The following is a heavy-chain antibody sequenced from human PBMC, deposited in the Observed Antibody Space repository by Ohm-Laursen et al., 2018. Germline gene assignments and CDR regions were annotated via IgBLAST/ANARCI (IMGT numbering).Heavy chain of an antibody. V-gene: IGHV3-53*01. D-gene: IGHD3-22*01. Sequence: SLRLSCAASGFTVSSNYMSWVRQAPGKGLEWVSVIYSGGSIYYADSVKGRFTISRDNYKNTLYLQMNSLRAEDTAVYYCAKAATYYYDSSGYWDWGQGTLVTVSS. CDR1: GFTVSSNY. CDR3: AKAATYYYDSSGYWD. CDR2: IYSGGSI. J-gene: IGHJ4*02.